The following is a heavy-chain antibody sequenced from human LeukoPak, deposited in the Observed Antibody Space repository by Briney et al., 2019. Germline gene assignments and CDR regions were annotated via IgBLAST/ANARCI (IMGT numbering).Heavy chain of an antibody. Sequence: ASVKVSCKASGYTFTSYGISWVRQAPGQGLEWMGWINPNSGGTNYAQKFQGRVTMTRDTSISTAYMELSRLRSDDTAVYYCAKSVVTASFNYYYGMDVWGQGTTVTVSS. CDR2: INPNSGGT. D-gene: IGHD2-21*02. CDR3: AKSVVTASFNYYYGMDV. V-gene: IGHV1-2*02. J-gene: IGHJ6*02. CDR1: GYTFTSYG.